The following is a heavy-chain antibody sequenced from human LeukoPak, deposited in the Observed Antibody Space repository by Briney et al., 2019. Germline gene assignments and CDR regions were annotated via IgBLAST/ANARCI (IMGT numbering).Heavy chain of an antibody. CDR1: GFTFSSYA. J-gene: IGHJ4*02. V-gene: IGHV3-23*01. Sequence: GGSPRLSCAASGFTFSSYAMSWVRQAPGKGLEWVSAISGSGGSTYYADSVKGRFTISRDNSKNTLYLQMNSLRAEDTAVYYCAKGDIWFGDFFFDYWGQGTLVTVSS. CDR3: AKGDIWFGDFFFDY. D-gene: IGHD3-10*01. CDR2: ISGSGGST.